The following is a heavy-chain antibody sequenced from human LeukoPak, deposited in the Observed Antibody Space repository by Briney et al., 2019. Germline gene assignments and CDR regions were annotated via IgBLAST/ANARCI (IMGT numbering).Heavy chain of an antibody. V-gene: IGHV3-23*01. CDR2: ISGSADST. D-gene: IGHD3-3*01. CDR1: GFTFSSYA. J-gene: IGHJ3*02. Sequence: GGSLRLSCAASGFTFSSYAMSSVRQAPGKGLEWVSGISGSADSTYYADSVRGRFTISRDNSKNTLYLQMNNLRAEDMAVYYCASHYDSHDAFDIWGQGTMVTVSS. CDR3: ASHYDSHDAFDI.